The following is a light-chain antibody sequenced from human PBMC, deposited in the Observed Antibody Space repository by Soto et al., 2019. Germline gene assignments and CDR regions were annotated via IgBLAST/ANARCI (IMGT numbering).Light chain of an antibody. CDR3: QQYGSSPQT. J-gene: IGKJ1*01. CDR2: GAS. Sequence: EIVLTQSPGTLSLSPGERATLSCRASQSVSRNYLAWYQQKPGQAPRLFIYGASSRATGIPVRFSGSGSGTDFTLTISRLEPEDFAVYYCQQYGSSPQTFGQGTKVEIK. V-gene: IGKV3-20*01. CDR1: QSVSRNY.